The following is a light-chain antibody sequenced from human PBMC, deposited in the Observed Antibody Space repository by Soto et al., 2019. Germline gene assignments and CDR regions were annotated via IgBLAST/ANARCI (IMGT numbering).Light chain of an antibody. CDR1: QSVSSSY. V-gene: IGKV3-20*01. Sequence: EIVLTQSPGTLSLSPGERATLSCRASQSVSSSYFAWYQQKPGQAPRLLSYGASSRATGIPDRFSGSWSGTDFTLTISRLEPEDFEVYYCKQYGSSYTFGHGTKLEIK. CDR3: KQYGSSYT. J-gene: IGKJ2*01. CDR2: GAS.